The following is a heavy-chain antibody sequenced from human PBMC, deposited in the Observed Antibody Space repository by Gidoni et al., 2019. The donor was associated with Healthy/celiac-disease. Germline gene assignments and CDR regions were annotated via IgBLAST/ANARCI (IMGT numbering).Heavy chain of an antibody. Sequence: QVQLQESGPGLVKPPQTLSPTCTVTAGPISSGGYYWSWIRQHPGKGLEWIGYSYYSGSTYYNPSLKSRVTISVDTSKNQFSLRLSSVTAADTAVYYCAREWGAPGYFQHWGQGTLVTVSS. V-gene: IGHV4-31*03. CDR2: SYYSGST. CDR3: AREWGAPGYFQH. D-gene: IGHD3-16*01. J-gene: IGHJ1*01. CDR1: AGPISSGGYY.